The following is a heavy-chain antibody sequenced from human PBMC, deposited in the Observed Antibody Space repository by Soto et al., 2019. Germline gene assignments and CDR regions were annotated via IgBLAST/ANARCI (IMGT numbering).Heavy chain of an antibody. CDR3: AREIKTTAIKYYYYGMDV. D-gene: IGHD4-4*01. Sequence: PGGSLRLSCAASGFTFSSYWMNWGRQAPGKGLEWVANIKQDGSEKCYVDSVKGRFTISRDNAKNSLYLQMNSLRAEDTAVYYCAREIKTTAIKYYYYGMDVWGQGTTVTVSS. V-gene: IGHV3-7*01. CDR2: IKQDGSEK. J-gene: IGHJ6*02. CDR1: GFTFSSYW.